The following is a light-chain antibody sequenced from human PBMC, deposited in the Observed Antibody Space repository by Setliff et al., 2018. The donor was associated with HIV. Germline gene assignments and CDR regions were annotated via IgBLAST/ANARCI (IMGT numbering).Light chain of an antibody. Sequence: EIVVTQSPGTLALSPGERATLSCRASQSLSSNYLAWYQQKPGQAPRLLIYDASNRATGIPDRFSGSGSGTDFTLTISSLEPEDFAVYYCQHYGSPVSVGQGTRLEIK. V-gene: IGKV3-20*01. CDR1: QSLSSNY. J-gene: IGKJ5*01. CDR3: QHYGSPVS. CDR2: DAS.